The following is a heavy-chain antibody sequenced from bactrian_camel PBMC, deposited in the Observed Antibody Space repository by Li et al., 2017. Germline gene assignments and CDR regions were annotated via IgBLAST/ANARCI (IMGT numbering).Heavy chain of an antibody. CDR2: IDSDGLA. CDR1: RCTYRSYC. CDR3: AADFDTGKSYGGYCYAGRQATKLFEN. Sequence: HVQLVESGGGSAQAGGSPRLSCEVSRCTYRSYCVTWFREITGTEREAVAAIDSDGLATYTDSVKGRFTISQDDAKKNVYLQMNSLKIEDTAMYYCAADFDTGKSYGGYCYAGRQATKLFENWGQGTQVTVS. V-gene: IGHV3S53*01. J-gene: IGHJ4*01. D-gene: IGHD2*01.